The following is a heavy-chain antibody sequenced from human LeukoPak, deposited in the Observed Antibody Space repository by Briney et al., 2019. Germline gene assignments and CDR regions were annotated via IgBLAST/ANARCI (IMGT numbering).Heavy chain of an antibody. CDR3: ARHAEYNSGWHFYLDH. D-gene: IGHD6-19*01. V-gene: IGHV4-59*04. Sequence: PGGSLRLSCAASGFTFSSYSMNWVRQSPGKGMEWVGTVHNVGSTYYNLSLRSRVTMSMDTSKNQFSLRLNSVTAADTAVYYCARHAEYNSGWHFYLDHWGQGILVTVSS. CDR2: VHNVGST. CDR1: GFTFSSYSMN. J-gene: IGHJ4*02.